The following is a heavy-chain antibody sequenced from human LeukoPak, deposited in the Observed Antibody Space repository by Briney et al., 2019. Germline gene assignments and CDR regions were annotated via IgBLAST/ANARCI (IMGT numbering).Heavy chain of an antibody. CDR3: ARDAYYYYYYMGV. CDR2: INPNSGGT. CDR1: GFTFTGYY. Sequence: ASVKVSCKASGFTFTGYYMHWVRQAPGQGLEWMGWINPNSGGTNYAQKFQGRVTMTRDTSISTAYVELSRLRSDDTAVYYCARDAYYYYYYMGVWGKGTTVTVSS. J-gene: IGHJ6*03. V-gene: IGHV1-2*02.